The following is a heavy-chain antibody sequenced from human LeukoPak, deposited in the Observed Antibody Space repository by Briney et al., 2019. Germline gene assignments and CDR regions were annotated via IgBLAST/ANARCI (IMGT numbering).Heavy chain of an antibody. D-gene: IGHD2-2*01. CDR3: ARAPPHCSSTSCYLWFDY. J-gene: IGHJ4*02. CDR1: GFTFSSYW. CDR2: INSDGSSR. V-gene: IGHV3-74*01. Sequence: GGSLRLSCAASGFTFSSYWMHWVRQAPGKGLVWVSRINSDGSSRSYADSVKGRFTISRDNAKNTLYLQMNSLRAEDTAVYYCARAPPHCSSTSCYLWFDYWGQGTLVTVSS.